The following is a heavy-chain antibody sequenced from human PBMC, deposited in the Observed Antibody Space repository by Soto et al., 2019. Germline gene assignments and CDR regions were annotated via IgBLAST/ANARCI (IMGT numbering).Heavy chain of an antibody. D-gene: IGHD3-10*01. CDR1: GGSISSYY. J-gene: IGHJ4*02. CDR3: AGRGGAMVRGPFDF. CDR2: IYYSGST. V-gene: IGHV4-59*08. Sequence: SETLSLTCTVSGGSISSYYWSWIRQPPGKGLEWIGYIYYSGSTNYNPSLKSRVTISVDTSKNQFSLKLSSVTAADTAVYYCAGRGGAMVRGPFDFWGRGSLVTVSS.